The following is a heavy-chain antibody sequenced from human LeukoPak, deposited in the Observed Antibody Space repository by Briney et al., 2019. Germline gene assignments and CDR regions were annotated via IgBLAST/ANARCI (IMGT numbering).Heavy chain of an antibody. J-gene: IGHJ4*02. CDR3: ARDNEYLFDY. CDR2: IYTSGST. CDR1: GGSISSGSYY. D-gene: IGHD2-2*01. V-gene: IGHV4-61*02. Sequence: SETLSLTCTVSGGSISSGSYYWSWVRQPAGKGLEWIGRIYTSGSTNYNPSLKSRVTISVDTSKNQFSLKLSSVTAADTAVYYCARDNEYLFDYWGQGTLVTVSS.